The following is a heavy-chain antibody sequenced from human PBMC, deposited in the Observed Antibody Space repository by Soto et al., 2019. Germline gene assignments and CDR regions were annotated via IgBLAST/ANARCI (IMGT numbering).Heavy chain of an antibody. CDR2: ISGSGDNT. Sequence: GGYLRLSCAASGFTFSSYAMSWVRQAPGKGLEWVSGISGSGDNTYYTDSVKGRFTISRDNSKNTLYLQMNRLRGEDTGIYYCAKDLLPWERPPFDYWGQGTLVTVSS. CDR3: AKDLLPWERPPFDY. V-gene: IGHV3-23*01. CDR1: GFTFSSYA. J-gene: IGHJ4*02. D-gene: IGHD1-26*01.